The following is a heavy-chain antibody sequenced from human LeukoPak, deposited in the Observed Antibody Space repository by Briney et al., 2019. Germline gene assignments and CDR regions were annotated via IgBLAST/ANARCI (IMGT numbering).Heavy chain of an antibody. D-gene: IGHD6-19*01. V-gene: IGHV4-34*01. CDR3: ARDSGGWSLDY. Sequence: SETLSLTCAVYGESFSGYYWSWIRQPPPKGLDWIGEINHSGGSNYNPSLKSRVTISVDTSKNQFSLKLRSVTAADTAVYYCARDSGGWSLDYWGQGTLATVSS. J-gene: IGHJ4*02. CDR2: INHSGGS. CDR1: GESFSGYY.